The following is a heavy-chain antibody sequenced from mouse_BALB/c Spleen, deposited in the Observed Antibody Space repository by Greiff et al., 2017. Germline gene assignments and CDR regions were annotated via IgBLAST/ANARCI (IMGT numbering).Heavy chain of an antibody. D-gene: IGHD2-4*01. CDR2: INPSSGYT. J-gene: IGHJ2*01. Sequence: VQLVESGAELARPGASVKMSCKASGYTFTSYTMHWVKQRPGQGLEWIGYINPSSGYTNYNQKFKDKATLTADKSSSTAYMQLSSLTSEDSAVYYCAREKRMIPDYWGQGTTLTVSS. CDR3: AREKRMIPDY. V-gene: IGHV1-4*01. CDR1: GYTFTSYT.